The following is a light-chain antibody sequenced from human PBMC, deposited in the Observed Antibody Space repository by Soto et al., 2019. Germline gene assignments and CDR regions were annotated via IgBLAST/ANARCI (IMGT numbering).Light chain of an antibody. V-gene: IGKV3-20*01. CDR2: GAS. J-gene: IGKJ1*01. CDR1: QSVSSNF. Sequence: ETVLTQSPGTLSLSPGERATLSCRASQSVSSNFLAWYQQKPGQAPRLLMYGASSRVTGIPDRFSGSGSGTDFTLTISRLESEDFAVYYCQQYGSSPPTFVQGTKVEIK. CDR3: QQYGSSPPT.